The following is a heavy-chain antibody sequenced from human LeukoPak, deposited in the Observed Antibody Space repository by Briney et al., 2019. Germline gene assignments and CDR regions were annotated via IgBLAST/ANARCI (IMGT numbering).Heavy chain of an antibody. V-gene: IGHV3-23*01. CDR3: AELGITMIGGV. Sequence: GGSLRLSCAGSGFIFSSYAMNWVRQAPGKGLEWVSGISGSGGSTYYADSVKGRFTISRDNAKNSLYLQMNSLRAEDTAVYYCAELGITMIGGVWGKGTTVTISS. D-gene: IGHD3-10*02. J-gene: IGHJ6*04. CDR2: ISGSGGST. CDR1: GFIFSSYA.